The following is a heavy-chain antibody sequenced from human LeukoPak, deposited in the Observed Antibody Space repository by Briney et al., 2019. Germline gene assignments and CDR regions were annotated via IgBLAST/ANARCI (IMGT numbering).Heavy chain of an antibody. CDR3: AKASGSSGYYPFDP. V-gene: IGHV3-9*01. J-gene: IGHJ5*02. Sequence: GRSLRLSCAASGFTFDDYAMHWVRQAPGKGLAWVSGISWNSGSIGYADSVKGRFTISRDNAKNSLYLQMNSLRAEDTALYYCAKASGSSGYYPFDPWGQGTLVTVSS. CDR2: ISWNSGSI. D-gene: IGHD3-22*01. CDR1: GFTFDDYA.